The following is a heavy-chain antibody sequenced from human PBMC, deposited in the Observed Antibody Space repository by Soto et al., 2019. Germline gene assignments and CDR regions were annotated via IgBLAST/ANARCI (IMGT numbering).Heavy chain of an antibody. CDR1: NGSFSDYF. Sequence: KTSETLSLTCGVYNGSFSDYFWNWIRQPPGKGLEWIGEIKESGFATYNPSLKRRVTMSVDTANNQFSLKVTSVTAADTAVYYCARGKSSVPLYYFDAWGQGTLVTVSS. V-gene: IGHV4-34*01. CDR3: ARGKSSVPLYYFDA. CDR2: IKESGFA. D-gene: IGHD6-19*01. J-gene: IGHJ4*02.